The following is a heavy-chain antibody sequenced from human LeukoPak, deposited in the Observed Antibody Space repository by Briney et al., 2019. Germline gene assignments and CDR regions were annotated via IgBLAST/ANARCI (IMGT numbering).Heavy chain of an antibody. V-gene: IGHV4-59*01. CDR2: IYYSGTT. D-gene: IGHD6-13*01. CDR3: ARGVYIAAAQYGY. Sequence: SETLSLTCTVSGGSISSYYWSWIRQPPGKGLEWIGYIYYSGTTNYNPSLKSRVTISVDTSKNQFSLKLSSVTAADPAVYYCARGVYIAAAQYGYWGQGTLVTVSS. CDR1: GGSISSYY. J-gene: IGHJ4*02.